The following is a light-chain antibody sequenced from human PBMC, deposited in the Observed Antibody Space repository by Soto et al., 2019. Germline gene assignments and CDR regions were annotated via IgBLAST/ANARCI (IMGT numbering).Light chain of an antibody. J-gene: IGLJ1*01. Sequence: QSLLTPPPPTSGTPRQRVTISCSGSSSNIGSNYVYWYQQLPGTAPKLLIYRNNQRPSGVPDRFSGSKSGTSASLAISGLRSEDEADYYCAAWDDSLSVHYVFGTGTKVTVL. CDR2: RNN. CDR3: AAWDDSLSVHYV. V-gene: IGLV1-47*01. CDR1: SSNIGSNY.